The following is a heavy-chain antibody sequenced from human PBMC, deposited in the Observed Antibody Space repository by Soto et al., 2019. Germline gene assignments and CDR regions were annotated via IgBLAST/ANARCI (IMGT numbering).Heavy chain of an antibody. J-gene: IGHJ4*02. Sequence: QVQLVQSGAEVKKPGASVKVSCKASGYTFTSYAMHWVRQAPGQRLEWMGWINAGNGNTKYSQKFQGRVTITRDTSASTAYMELSSLRSEDTAVYYCAREGTGTTWYFDYWGQGTLVTVSS. CDR2: INAGNGNT. CDR1: GYTFTSYA. V-gene: IGHV1-3*01. CDR3: AREGTGTTWYFDY. D-gene: IGHD1-7*01.